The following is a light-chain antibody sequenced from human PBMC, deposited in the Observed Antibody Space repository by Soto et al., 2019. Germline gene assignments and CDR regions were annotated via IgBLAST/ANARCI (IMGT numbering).Light chain of an antibody. Sequence: EIVLTQSPGTLPLSPGERATLSCRASQSIASNYLAWYQQKPGQAPRLLIYAASNRATGIPDRFSGSGSGADFTLTNSRLEPEDFAVYYCQQYDTSPMYTFGQGTNLEIK. V-gene: IGKV3-20*01. J-gene: IGKJ2*01. CDR2: AAS. CDR1: QSIASNY. CDR3: QQYDTSPMYT.